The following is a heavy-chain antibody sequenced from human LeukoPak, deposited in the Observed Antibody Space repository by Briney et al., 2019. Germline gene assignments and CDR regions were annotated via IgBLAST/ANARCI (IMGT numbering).Heavy chain of an antibody. CDR1: GFTFSSYS. V-gene: IGHV3-21*01. D-gene: IGHD3-22*01. J-gene: IGHJ4*02. CDR3: ARGRGYYDSSGVYYFDY. Sequence: PGGSLRLSCAGSGFTFSSYSMNWVRQAPGKGLEWVSSITSSSSYIYYTDSVKGRFTISRDNAKKSLYLQMNSLRAEDTAVYYCARGRGYYDSSGVYYFDYWGQGTLVTVSS. CDR2: ITSSSSYI.